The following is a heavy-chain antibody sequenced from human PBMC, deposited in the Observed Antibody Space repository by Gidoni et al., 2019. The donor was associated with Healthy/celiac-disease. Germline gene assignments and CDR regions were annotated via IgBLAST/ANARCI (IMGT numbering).Heavy chain of an antibody. CDR2: INPSGGST. D-gene: IGHD3-9*01. CDR1: GYTFSNYY. Sequence: QVQLVQSGAEVKKPGASVEVSCKASGYTFSNYYMHWVPQAPGHGLEWMGIINPSGGSTTYAQKFQGRVTMTRDTPTSTVYMELSSLRSEDTSVYYCAREYDIYGMDVWGQGTTVTVSS. V-gene: IGHV1-46*01. J-gene: IGHJ6*02. CDR3: AREYDIYGMDV.